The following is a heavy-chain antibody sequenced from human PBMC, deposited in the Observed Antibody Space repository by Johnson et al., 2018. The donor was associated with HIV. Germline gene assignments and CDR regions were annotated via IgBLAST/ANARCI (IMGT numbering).Heavy chain of an antibody. CDR3: ARERVYDKSALDAFDI. CDR2: IYSGGST. Sequence: QVQLVESGGGLVQPGGSLRLSCAASGFTFSSYAMHWVRQAPGKGLEWVSVIYSGGSTYYADSVKGRFTISRDNSKNTLYLQMNSLRAEDMAVYYCARERVYDKSALDAFDIWGQGTMVTVSS. J-gene: IGHJ3*02. D-gene: IGHD3-22*01. V-gene: IGHV3-NL1*01. CDR1: GFTFSSYA.